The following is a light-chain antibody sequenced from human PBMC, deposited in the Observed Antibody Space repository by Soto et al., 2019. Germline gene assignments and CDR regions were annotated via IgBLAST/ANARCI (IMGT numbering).Light chain of an antibody. J-gene: IGKJ3*01. CDR2: GAA. CDR1: ESVTKNF. CDR3: QQYGNSPVT. Sequence: EIVLTQSPGTLSLSPGERATLSCWASESVTKNFLAWYQQKPGQSPRLLTYGAAYRPTGIPDRFSGSGSGADFTLTISRLEPEDFAVYYCQQYGNSPVTFGPGTTVDVK. V-gene: IGKV3-20*01.